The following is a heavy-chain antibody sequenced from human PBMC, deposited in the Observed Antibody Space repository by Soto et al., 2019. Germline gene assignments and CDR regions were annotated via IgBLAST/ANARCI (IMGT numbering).Heavy chain of an antibody. V-gene: IGHV4-39*01. CDR2: IYYSGGT. Sequence: SETLSLTCTVSGGSINSGSFYWGWVRQAPGKGLEWIGSIYYSGGTHYNSSLMSRVSQSVDTSRNQFSLKLSSVTAADTAVYYCARHTLEGNYPDYFDYWGQGTLVTVSS. CDR1: GGSINSGSFY. CDR3: ARHTLEGNYPDYFDY. D-gene: IGHD1-7*01. J-gene: IGHJ4*02.